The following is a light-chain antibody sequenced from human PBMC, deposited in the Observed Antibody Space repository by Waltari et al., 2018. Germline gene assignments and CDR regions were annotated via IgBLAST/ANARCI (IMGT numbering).Light chain of an antibody. V-gene: IGLV6-57*02. Sequence: NFMLTQPHSVSESAGTTVLISCTGSSDHIANNYVHWYQHRPGSAPVTLSYEDNQRASGVPDRFSCSIDSSSNSASLTISGLRTEDEAYYFCQSYYAYDVIFGGGTKLTVL. CDR1: SDHIANNY. CDR2: EDN. J-gene: IGLJ2*01. CDR3: QSYYAYDVI.